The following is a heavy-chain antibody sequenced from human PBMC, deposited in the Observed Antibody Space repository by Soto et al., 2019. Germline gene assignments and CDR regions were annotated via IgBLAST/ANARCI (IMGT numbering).Heavy chain of an antibody. D-gene: IGHD3-16*01. Sequence: QVQLVQSGDEVKKPAASVKVSCKASGYIFVNYGIAWVRQAPGQGLEWMGWISPYTGNTHSASKVQGRLTMTTDTSTSTAYMDLGSLTSDETAVYYCVMVDNYVTPTPQDVCGQVTTVSVS. CDR1: GYIFVNYG. V-gene: IGHV1-18*01. J-gene: IGHJ6*02. CDR3: VMVDNYVTPTPQDV. CDR2: ISPYTGNT.